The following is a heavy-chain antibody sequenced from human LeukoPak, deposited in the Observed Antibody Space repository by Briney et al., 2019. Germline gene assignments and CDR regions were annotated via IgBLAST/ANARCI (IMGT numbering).Heavy chain of an antibody. CDR2: ISSSSSYI. Sequence: PGGSLRLSCAASGFTFSSYAMSWVRQAPGKGLEWVSSISSSSSYIYYADSVKGRFTISRHNAKNSLYLEMNSLRAEDTAVYYCARDEGFCSGGRCHISGFDYWGQGILVTVSS. CDR1: GFTFSSYA. CDR3: ARDEGFCSGGRCHISGFDY. J-gene: IGHJ4*02. V-gene: IGHV3-21*03. D-gene: IGHD2-15*01.